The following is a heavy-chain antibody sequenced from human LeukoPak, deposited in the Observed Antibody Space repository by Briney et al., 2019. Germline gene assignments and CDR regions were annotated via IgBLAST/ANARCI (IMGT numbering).Heavy chain of an antibody. Sequence: PGGSLRLSCAASGFTFSSYSMNWVRQAPGKGLEWVSSISSSSSYIYYADSVKGRFTISRDNAKNSLYLQMNSLRAEDTAVYYCASTRRAAEFWDAFDIWGQGTMVTVSS. CDR1: GFTFSSYS. D-gene: IGHD3/OR15-3a*01. V-gene: IGHV3-21*01. J-gene: IGHJ3*02. CDR2: ISSSSSYI. CDR3: ASTRRAAEFWDAFDI.